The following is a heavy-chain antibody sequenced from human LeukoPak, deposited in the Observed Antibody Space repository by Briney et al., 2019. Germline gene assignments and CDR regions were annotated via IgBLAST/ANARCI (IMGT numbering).Heavy chain of an antibody. CDR1: GYTFTGYY. D-gene: IGHD5-12*01. V-gene: IGHV1-2*02. CDR2: INPDTGDT. J-gene: IGHJ4*02. Sequence: ASVKVSCKASGYTFTGYYMHWVRQAPRQGLEWMGWINPDTGDTNFAQRFQGRVTMTRDTSINTAYMDLSSLTSDDTAVYYCAFLARTGARDWGQGTLVTVSS. CDR3: AFLARTGARD.